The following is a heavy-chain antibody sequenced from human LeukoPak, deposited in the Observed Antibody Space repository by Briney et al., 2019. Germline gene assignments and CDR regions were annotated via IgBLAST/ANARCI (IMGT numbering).Heavy chain of an antibody. J-gene: IGHJ4*02. CDR1: GGSISSYY. V-gene: IGHV4-4*07. D-gene: IGHD6-19*01. CDR2: IYSSGST. Sequence: SETLSLTCTVSGGSISSYYWSRIRQPAGKGLEWIGRIYSSGSTNYNPSLKSRVTMSVDTSKNQFSLQLSSVTAADTAVYYCARGSSGWFSIDYWGQGTLVTVSS. CDR3: ARGSSGWFSIDY.